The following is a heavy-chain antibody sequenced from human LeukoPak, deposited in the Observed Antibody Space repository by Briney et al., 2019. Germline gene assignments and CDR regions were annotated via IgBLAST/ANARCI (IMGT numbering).Heavy chain of an antibody. V-gene: IGHV3-49*04. CDR1: GFTPGHYA. J-gene: IGHJ4*02. D-gene: IGHD2-21*01. CDR2: IRSNAYGGTT. Sequence: AGGPLRLSCTASGFTPGHYAMIWVRQAPGKGLEWVSFIRSNAYGGTTEYAAPVKGRFTISRDDSKSIVYLQMNSLKTEDTAVYYCTRDRGGPLIPDSWGRGSLVTVSS. CDR3: TRDRGGPLIPDS.